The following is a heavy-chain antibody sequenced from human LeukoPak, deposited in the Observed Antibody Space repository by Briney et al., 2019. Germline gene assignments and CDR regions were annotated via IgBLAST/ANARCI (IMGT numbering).Heavy chain of an antibody. CDR3: AKGDYDSSGYDAFDI. Sequence: GGSLRLSCAASGFTVSSNYMSWVRQAPGKGLEWVSVTYSGGSTYYADSVKGRFTISRDNSKNTLYLQMNSLRAEDTAVYYCAKGDYDSSGYDAFDIWGQGTMVTVSS. J-gene: IGHJ3*02. CDR2: TYSGGST. CDR1: GFTVSSNY. D-gene: IGHD3-22*01. V-gene: IGHV3-66*02.